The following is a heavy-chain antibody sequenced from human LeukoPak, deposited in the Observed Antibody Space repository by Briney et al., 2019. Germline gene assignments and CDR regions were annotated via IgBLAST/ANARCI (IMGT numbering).Heavy chain of an antibody. CDR1: GGSISRYY. CDR2: IYYSGST. J-gene: IGHJ5*02. CDR3: ARKTRRWFGELQSSWFDP. D-gene: IGHD3-10*01. Sequence: SETLSLTCTVSGGSISRYYWSWIRQPPGKGLEWIGYIYYSGSTNSNPSLKRRVTISVDTSKNQFSLKLSSVTAADTAVYYCARKTRRWFGELQSSWFDPWGQGTLVTVSS. V-gene: IGHV4-59*01.